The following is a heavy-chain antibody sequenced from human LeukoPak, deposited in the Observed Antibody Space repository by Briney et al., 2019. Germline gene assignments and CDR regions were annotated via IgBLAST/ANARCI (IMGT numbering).Heavy chain of an antibody. CDR2: ISGSGDST. CDR3: AKTRPLDSSSWSHGDY. V-gene: IGHV3-23*01. CDR1: GFTFNSHG. D-gene: IGHD6-13*01. J-gene: IGHJ4*02. Sequence: GGSLRLSCAASGFTFNSHGMHWVRQAPGKGLEWVSAISGSGDSTYYGDSVKGRFTISRDNSKNTLYLQMNSLRAEDTAVYYCAKTRPLDSSSWSHGDYWGQGTLVTVSS.